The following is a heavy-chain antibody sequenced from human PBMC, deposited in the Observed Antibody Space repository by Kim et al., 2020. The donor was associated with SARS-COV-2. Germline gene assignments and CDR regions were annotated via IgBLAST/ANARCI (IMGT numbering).Heavy chain of an antibody. J-gene: IGHJ4*02. CDR2: ISSNGGST. D-gene: IGHD2-2*01. Sequence: GGSLRLSCSASGFTFSSYAMHWVRQAPGKGLEYVSAISSNGGSTYYADSVKGRFTISRDNSKNTLYLQMSSLRAEDTAVYYCVKEVLGYCSSTSCYYFDYWGQGTLVTVSS. V-gene: IGHV3-64D*06. CDR1: GFTFSSYA. CDR3: VKEVLGYCSSTSCYYFDY.